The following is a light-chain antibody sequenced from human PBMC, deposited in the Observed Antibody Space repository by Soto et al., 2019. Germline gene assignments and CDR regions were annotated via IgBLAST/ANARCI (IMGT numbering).Light chain of an antibody. CDR1: QSISSTY. CDR3: QHYDSLPIT. CDR2: GAS. V-gene: IGKV3-20*01. Sequence: EIVLTQSPGTLSLSPGERATLSCRASQSISSTYLTWYHQRPGQAPRLLIYGASSRATGIPDRFSGSGSGTDFTLTISRLEPEDFAVFYCQHYDSLPITFGQGTRLEIK. J-gene: IGKJ5*01.